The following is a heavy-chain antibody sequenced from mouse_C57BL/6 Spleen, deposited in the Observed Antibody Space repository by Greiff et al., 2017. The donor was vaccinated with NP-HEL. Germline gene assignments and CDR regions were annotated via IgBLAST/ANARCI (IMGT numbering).Heavy chain of an antibody. CDR3: ARREGNYELYCDY. J-gene: IGHJ2*01. CDR2: IHPNSGST. D-gene: IGHD2-1*01. CDR1: GYTFTSYW. V-gene: IGHV1-64*01. Sequence: QVQLQQSGAELVKPGASVKLSCKASGYTFTSYWMHWVKQRPGQGLEWIGMIHPNSGSTNYNEKFKSKATLTVDKSSSTAYMQLSSLTSEDSAVYYCARREGNYELYCDYWGQGTTLTVSS.